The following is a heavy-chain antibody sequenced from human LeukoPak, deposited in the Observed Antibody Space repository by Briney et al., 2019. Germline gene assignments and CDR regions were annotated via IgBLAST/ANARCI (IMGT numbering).Heavy chain of an antibody. J-gene: IGHJ4*02. Sequence: SETLSLTCTVSGDSINSGGYFWSWIRQHPGKGLEWIGYIYYSGSTYYNPSLKSRVTISVDTSKNQFSLKLSSVTAADTAVYYCARVAPIAAAEYWGQGTLVTVSS. CDR2: IYYSGST. CDR1: GDSINSGGYF. D-gene: IGHD6-13*01. V-gene: IGHV4-31*03. CDR3: ARVAPIAAAEY.